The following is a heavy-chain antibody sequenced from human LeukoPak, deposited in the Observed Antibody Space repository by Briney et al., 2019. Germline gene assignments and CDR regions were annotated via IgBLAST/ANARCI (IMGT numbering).Heavy chain of an antibody. CDR2: INSDGSST. J-gene: IGHJ6*03. CDR1: GFTFSSYW. V-gene: IGHV3-74*01. D-gene: IGHD5-24*01. CDR3: ARVTGDGYNSPYYYYYMDV. Sequence: GGSLRLSCAASGFTFSSYWMHWVRQAPGKGLVWVSRINSDGSSTSYADSVKGRFTISRDNAKNTLYLQMNSLRAEDTAVYYCARVTGDGYNSPYYYYYMDVWGKGTTVTISS.